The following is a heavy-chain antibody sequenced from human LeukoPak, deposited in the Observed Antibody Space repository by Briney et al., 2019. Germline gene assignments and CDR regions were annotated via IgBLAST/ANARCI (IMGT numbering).Heavy chain of an antibody. CDR2: IKQDGSEK. CDR3: ARGDDHDYGDLYFDY. CDR1: GFTFSSYW. V-gene: IGHV3-7*01. J-gene: IGHJ4*02. Sequence: GGSLRLSCAASGFTFSSYWMSWVRQAPGKGLEWVANIKQDGSEKYYVDSVKGRFTISRDNAKNSLYLQMNSLRAEDTAVYYCARGDDHDYGDLYFDYWGQGTLVTVSS. D-gene: IGHD4-17*01.